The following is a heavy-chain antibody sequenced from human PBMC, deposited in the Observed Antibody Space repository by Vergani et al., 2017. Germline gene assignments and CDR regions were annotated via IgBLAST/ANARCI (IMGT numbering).Heavy chain of an antibody. CDR3: ARGPPTIWLTSFDY. Sequence: QVQLQESGPGLVKPSETLSLTCTVSGGSLSSYYWSWIRQPPGKGLEWIGYIYYSGSTNYNPSLKSRVTISVDTSKNQFSLKLSSVTAADTAVYYCARGPPTIWLTSFDYWGQGTLVTVSS. J-gene: IGHJ4*02. CDR1: GGSLSSYY. D-gene: IGHD3-9*01. CDR2: IYYSGST. V-gene: IGHV4-59*01.